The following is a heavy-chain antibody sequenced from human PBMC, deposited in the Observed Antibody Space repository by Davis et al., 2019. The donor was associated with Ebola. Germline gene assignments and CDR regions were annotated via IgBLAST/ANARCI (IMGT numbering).Heavy chain of an antibody. Sequence: KVSCKGSGYSFTSYWISWVRQMPGKGLEWMGRIDPSDSYTNYSPSFQGHVTISADKSISTAYLQWSRLKASDTAMYYCARHFRMTTNAFDYWGQGTLVTVSS. J-gene: IGHJ4*02. D-gene: IGHD4-17*01. CDR2: IDPSDSYT. CDR3: ARHFRMTTNAFDY. CDR1: GYSFTSYW. V-gene: IGHV5-10-1*01.